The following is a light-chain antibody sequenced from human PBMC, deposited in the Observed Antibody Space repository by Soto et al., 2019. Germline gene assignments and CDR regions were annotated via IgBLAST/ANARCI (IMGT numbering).Light chain of an antibody. CDR3: QQCDGSPRLT. CDR1: QSVSSSY. CDR2: GAS. J-gene: IGKJ4*01. Sequence: EIVLTQSPGTLSLSPGERATLSCRASQSVSSSYLAWYQQKPGQAPRLLIYGASSRATGIPDRFSGSGSGTDFTLTISRLEPEDFAVDYCQQCDGSPRLTCGGWTKLEIK. V-gene: IGKV3-20*01.